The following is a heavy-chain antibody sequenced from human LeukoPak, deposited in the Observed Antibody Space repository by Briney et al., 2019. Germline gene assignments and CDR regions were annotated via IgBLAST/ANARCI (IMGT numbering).Heavy chain of an antibody. D-gene: IGHD2-2*01. J-gene: IGHJ6*03. CDR3: ARDRGYCTSTDCYGYYYFMDV. Sequence: GGSLRLSCAAPEFTFSSYWMNWVRQAPGKGLEWVAIVNQDGSRNYYVDSVKGRFTISRDNAENSLYLQMNSLRAEDTAVYFCARDRGYCTSTDCYGYYYFMDVWGKGTTVTVSS. CDR1: EFTFSSYW. V-gene: IGHV3-7*01. CDR2: VNQDGSRN.